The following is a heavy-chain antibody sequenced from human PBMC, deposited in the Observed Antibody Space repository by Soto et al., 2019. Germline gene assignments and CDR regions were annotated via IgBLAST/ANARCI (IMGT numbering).Heavy chain of an antibody. J-gene: IGHJ3*02. CDR1: GGSISSRTYY. D-gene: IGHD3-16*01. V-gene: IGHV4-39*01. CDR3: ARLGGDGYLGAFDI. CDR2: IYYSGST. Sequence: SETLSLTCTVSGGSISSRTYYWGWIRQPPGKGLEWIGNIYYSGSTYYNPSLKSRVTISVDTSKNQFSLKLSSVTAADTAVYYCARLGGDGYLGAFDIWGQGTMVT.